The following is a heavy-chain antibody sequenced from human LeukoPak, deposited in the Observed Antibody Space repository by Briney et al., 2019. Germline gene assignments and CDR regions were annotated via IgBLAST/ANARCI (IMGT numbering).Heavy chain of an antibody. Sequence: ASVKVSCTASGGTFSSYAISWVRQAPGQGLEWMGRIIPILGIANYAQKFQGRVTITADKSTSTAYMELSSLRSEDTAVYYCASGPIAAAGTNYGMDVWGQGTTVTVSS. CDR3: ASGPIAAAGTNYGMDV. V-gene: IGHV1-69*04. CDR2: IIPILGIA. CDR1: GGTFSSYA. J-gene: IGHJ6*02. D-gene: IGHD6-13*01.